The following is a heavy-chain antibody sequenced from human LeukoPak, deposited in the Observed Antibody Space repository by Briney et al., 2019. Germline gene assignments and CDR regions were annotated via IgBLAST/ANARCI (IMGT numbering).Heavy chain of an antibody. J-gene: IGHJ6*03. Sequence: ASETLSLTCTVSGGSISSYYWSWIRQPAGKGLEWIGRIYTSGSTNYNPSLKSRVTMSVDTSKNQFSLKLSSVTAADTAVYYCARDRGYSYGYGVYYYMDVWGKGTTVTISS. V-gene: IGHV4-4*07. D-gene: IGHD5-18*01. CDR1: GGSISSYY. CDR3: ARDRGYSYGYGVYYYMDV. CDR2: IYTSGST.